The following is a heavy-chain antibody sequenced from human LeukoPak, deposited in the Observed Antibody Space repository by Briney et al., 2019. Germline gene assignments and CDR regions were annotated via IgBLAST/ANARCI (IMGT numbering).Heavy chain of an antibody. CDR1: GFTFSGYA. Sequence: GGSLRLSCAASGFTFSGYAMDWVRQALGKGLEWISSISRGAGTTYYAASVKGRFAISGDHSKNTVYLQMTSLRAEDTAVYYCAKRGDYYYYGMDVWGHGTTVTVSS. CDR2: ISRGAGTT. J-gene: IGHJ6*02. V-gene: IGHV3-23*01. CDR3: AKRGDYYYYGMDV.